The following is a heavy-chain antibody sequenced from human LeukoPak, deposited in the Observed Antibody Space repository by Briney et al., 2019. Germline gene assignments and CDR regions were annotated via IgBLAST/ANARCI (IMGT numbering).Heavy chain of an antibody. CDR2: ISAYNGNT. D-gene: IGHD3-3*01. CDR3: ARDEGVYDFWSGSGPVRYFDY. V-gene: IGHV1-18*01. CDR1: GYTFTSYG. J-gene: IGHJ4*02. Sequence: GASVKVSCKASGYTFTSYGISWVRQAPGQGLEWMGWISAYNGNTNYAQKLQGRVTMTTDTSTSTAYMELRSLRSDDTAVYYCARDEGVYDFWSGSGPVRYFDYWGQGTLVTVSS.